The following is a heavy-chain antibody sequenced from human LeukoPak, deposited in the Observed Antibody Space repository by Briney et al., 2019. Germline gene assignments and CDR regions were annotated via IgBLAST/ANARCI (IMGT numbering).Heavy chain of an antibody. CDR1: GYTFTSCD. CDR3: ARDTNIAAAMDV. D-gene: IGHD6-13*01. J-gene: IGHJ6*03. V-gene: IGHV1-8*01. CDR2: MNPNSGNT. Sequence: ASVKVSCKASGYTFTSCDINWVRQATGQGLEWMGWMNPNSGNTGYAQKLQGRVTMTRNTSISTAYMELSSLRSEDTAVYYCARDTNIAAAMDVWGKGTTVTVSS.